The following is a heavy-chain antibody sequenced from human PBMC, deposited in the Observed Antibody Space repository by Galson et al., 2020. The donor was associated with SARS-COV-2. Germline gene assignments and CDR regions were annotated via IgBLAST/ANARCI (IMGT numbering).Heavy chain of an antibody. CDR1: GFTFSTYS. V-gene: IGHV3-48*02. Sequence: GGSLRLSCAASGFTFSTYSMNWVRQAPGKGLEWVSYISSSSSDIYYADSVKGRFTISRDNAKNSLFLQMNSLRDEDTADYFCARVSGRYQGEFDYWGQGTLVTVSS. CDR3: ARVSGRYQGEFDY. D-gene: IGHD1-26*01. CDR2: ISSSSSDI. J-gene: IGHJ4*02.